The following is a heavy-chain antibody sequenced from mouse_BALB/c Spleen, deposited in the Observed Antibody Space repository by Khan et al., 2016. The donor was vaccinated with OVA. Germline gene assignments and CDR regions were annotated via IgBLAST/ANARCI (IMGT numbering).Heavy chain of an antibody. J-gene: IGHJ2*01. CDR1: GYSITSDYA. Sequence: EVQLQESGPGLVKPSQSLSLTCTVTGYSITSDYAWNWIRQFPGNKLEWMGYISYSGNTKYNPSLKSRISITRDTSKNQFFLQLNFVTIEDTATDYCARIQGGDFDYWGQGTTLTVSS. V-gene: IGHV3-2*02. CDR3: ARIQGGDFDY. D-gene: IGHD3-2*02. CDR2: ISYSGNT.